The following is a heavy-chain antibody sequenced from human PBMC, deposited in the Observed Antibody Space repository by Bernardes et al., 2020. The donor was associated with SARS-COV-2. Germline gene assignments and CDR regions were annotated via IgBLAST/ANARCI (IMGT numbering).Heavy chain of an antibody. V-gene: IGHV3-21*01. CDR1: GFTFSSYS. CDR3: ASIAAAQADYYYYYGMDV. J-gene: IGHJ6*02. CDR2: ISSSSSYI. D-gene: IGHD6-13*01. Sequence: GSLRLSCAASGFTFSSYSMNWVRQAPGKGLEWVSSISSSSSYIYYADSVKGRFTISRDNAKNSLYLQMNSLRAEDTAVYYCASIAAAQADYYYYYGMDVWGQGTTVTVSS.